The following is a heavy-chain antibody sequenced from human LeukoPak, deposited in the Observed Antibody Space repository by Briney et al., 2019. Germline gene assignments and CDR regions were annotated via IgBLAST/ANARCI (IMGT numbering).Heavy chain of an antibody. CDR3: ARDPAASGAFDI. J-gene: IGHJ3*02. V-gene: IGHV3-21*01. CDR2: ISSSSSYI. D-gene: IGHD2-2*01. CDR1: GFTFSSYS. Sequence: GGSLRLSCAASGFTFSSYSMNWVRQAPGKGLEWASSISSSSSYIYYADSVKGRFTISRDNAKNSLYLQMNSLRAEDTAVYYCARDPAASGAFDIWGQGTMVTVSS.